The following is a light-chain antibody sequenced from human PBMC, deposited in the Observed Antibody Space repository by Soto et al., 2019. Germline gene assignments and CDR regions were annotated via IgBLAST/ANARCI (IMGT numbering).Light chain of an antibody. CDR3: QQYKSYSWT. V-gene: IGKV1-5*03. CDR2: RTS. Sequence: DILMTQSPSTLSASVGDRVTITRRASQNISVWLAWYQQKPGKAPRLLIYRTSILESGVPSRFSGSGSGTEVTLTISSLQPDDFATYHCQQYKSYSWTFGQGTKVEIK. CDR1: QNISVW. J-gene: IGKJ1*01.